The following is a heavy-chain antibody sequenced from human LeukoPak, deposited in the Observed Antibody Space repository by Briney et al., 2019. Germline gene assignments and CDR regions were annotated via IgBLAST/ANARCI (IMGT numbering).Heavy chain of an antibody. CDR3: ASDQATTVTAY. J-gene: IGHJ4*02. D-gene: IGHD4-17*01. CDR2: INVNNGNT. V-gene: IGHV1-18*01. Sequence: GASVKVSCKASGYSLATYGIIWVRQAPGQGLEWMGWINVNNGNTDYAQKVQDRVTMTADTSTTTAYMELRSLRSDDTAVYYCASDQATTVTAYWGQGTLVTVSS. CDR1: GYSLATYG.